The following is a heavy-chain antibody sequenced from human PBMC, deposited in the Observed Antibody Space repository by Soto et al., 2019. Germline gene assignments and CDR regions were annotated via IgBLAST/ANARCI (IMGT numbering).Heavy chain of an antibody. CDR3: AKVPIIYSVYDAQDY. CDR1: GFTFSSYG. CDR2: ISYDGSNK. V-gene: IGHV3-30*18. D-gene: IGHD5-12*01. J-gene: IGHJ4*02. Sequence: QVQLVESGGGVVQPGRSLRLSCAASGFTFSSYGMHWVRQAPGKGLEWVAVISYDGSNKYYADSVKGRFTISRDNSKNTLYLQMNSLRAEDTAVYSCAKVPIIYSVYDAQDYWGQGTLVTVSS.